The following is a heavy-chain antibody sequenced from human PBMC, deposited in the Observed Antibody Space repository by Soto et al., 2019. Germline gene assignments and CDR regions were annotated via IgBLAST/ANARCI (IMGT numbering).Heavy chain of an antibody. CDR2: ISGSGGST. J-gene: IGHJ6*03. Sequence: EVQLLESGGGLVQPGGSLRLSCAASGFTFSSYAMSWVRQAPGKGLEWVSAISGSGGSTYYADSVKGRFTISRDNSKNTLYLQMNSLRAEDTAVYYCAKDLGYCTNGVCYTNYYYDMDVWGKGTTVTVSS. CDR3: AKDLGYCTNGVCYTNYYYDMDV. V-gene: IGHV3-23*01. D-gene: IGHD2-8*01. CDR1: GFTFSSYA.